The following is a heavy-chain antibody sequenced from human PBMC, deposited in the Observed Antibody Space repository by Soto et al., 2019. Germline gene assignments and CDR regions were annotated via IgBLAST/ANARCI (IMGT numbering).Heavy chain of an antibody. D-gene: IGHD3-10*01. CDR2: IFSNYEK. CDR1: GFSLSNARMG. J-gene: IGHJ6*02. Sequence: QVTLKESGPVLVKPTETLTLTCTVSGFSLSNARMGVSWIRQPPGKALEWLAHIFSNYEKSYSTSLKSRLTISKDTSKSPVVLTMTNTDPVDTATYYCARISMVRGVTTYYYYGMDVWGQGTTVTVSS. CDR3: ARISMVRGVTTYYYYGMDV. V-gene: IGHV2-26*01.